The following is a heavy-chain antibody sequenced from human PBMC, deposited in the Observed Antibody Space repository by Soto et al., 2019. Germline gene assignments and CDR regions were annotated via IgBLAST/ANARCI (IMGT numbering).Heavy chain of an antibody. CDR1: GYTFTSYG. J-gene: IGHJ4*02. CDR3: ARDTGYCSGGSCYMGGYFDY. V-gene: IGHV1-18*04. CDR2: ISAYNGNT. D-gene: IGHD2-15*01. Sequence: RASVKVSCKASGYTFTSYGISWVRQAPGQGLEWMGWISAYNGNTNYAQKLQGRVTMTTDTSTSTAYMELRSLRSDDTAVYYCARDTGYCSGGSCYMGGYFDYWGQGTLVTVSS.